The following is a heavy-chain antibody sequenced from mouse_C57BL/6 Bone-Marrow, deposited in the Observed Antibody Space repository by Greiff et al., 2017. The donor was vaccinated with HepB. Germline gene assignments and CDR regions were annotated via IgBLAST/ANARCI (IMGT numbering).Heavy chain of an antibody. CDR3: ARAGVYGNYVAWFAY. CDR1: GYTFTDYN. Sequence: EVQLQQSGPELVKPGASVKIPCKASGYTFTDYNMDWVKQSHGKSLEWIGDINPNNGGTIYNQKFKGKATLTVDKSSSTAYMERRSLTSEDTAVYYCARAGVYGNYVAWFAYWGQGTLVTVSA. CDR2: INPNNGGT. V-gene: IGHV1-18*01. J-gene: IGHJ3*01. D-gene: IGHD2-1*01.